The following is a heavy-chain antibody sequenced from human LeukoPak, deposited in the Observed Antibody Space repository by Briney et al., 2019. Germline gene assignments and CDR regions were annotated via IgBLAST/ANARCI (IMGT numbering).Heavy chain of an antibody. J-gene: IGHJ4*02. CDR1: GGSISSSSYY. CDR3: ARVWQLDYFDY. Sequence: SETLSLTCTVSGGSISSSSYYWGWIRQPPGKGLEWIGSIYYSGSTYYNPSLKSRVTISVDTSKNQFSLKLSSVTAADTAVYYCARVWQLDYFDYWGQGTLVTVSS. D-gene: IGHD6-6*01. V-gene: IGHV4-39*01. CDR2: IYYSGST.